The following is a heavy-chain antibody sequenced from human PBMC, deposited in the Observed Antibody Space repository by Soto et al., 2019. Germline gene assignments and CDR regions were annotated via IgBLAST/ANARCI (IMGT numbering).Heavy chain of an antibody. J-gene: IGHJ5*02. CDR2: IIPFFGTK. CDR1: GGAFGSYS. D-gene: IGHD1-1*01. CDR3: ANERGRSWHGP. Sequence: QVHLVQSGAEVKKPGSSVKVSCKASGGAFGSYSISWVRQSPGQGLEWMGGIIPFFGTKYYAQKFRGRVTLSAWESTPKVYMELNGFRSDDMDIYYWANERGRSWHGPWGQGTLLTV. V-gene: IGHV1-69*01.